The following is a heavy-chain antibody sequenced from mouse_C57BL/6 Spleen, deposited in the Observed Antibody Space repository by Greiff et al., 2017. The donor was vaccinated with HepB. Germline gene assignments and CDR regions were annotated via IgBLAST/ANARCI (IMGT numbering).Heavy chain of an antibody. Sequence: EVKLMESGPELVKPGASVKISCKASGYSFTDYNMNWVKQSNGKSLEWIGVINPNYGTTSYNQKFKGKATLTVDQSSSTAYMQLNSLTSEDSAVYYCARWRYYGSSLGAYWGQGTLVTVSA. V-gene: IGHV1-39*01. J-gene: IGHJ3*01. CDR1: GYSFTDYN. D-gene: IGHD1-1*01. CDR3: ARWRYYGSSLGAY. CDR2: INPNYGTT.